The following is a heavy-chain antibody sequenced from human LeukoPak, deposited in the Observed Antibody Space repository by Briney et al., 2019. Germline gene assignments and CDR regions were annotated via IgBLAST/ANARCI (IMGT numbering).Heavy chain of an antibody. CDR1: GGPISSSSYY. CDR2: IYYSGST. J-gene: IGHJ4*02. Sequence: SETLSLTCTISGGPISSSSYYWGWVRQPPGKGLEWIGSIYYSGSTYYNPSLKSRVTISVDTSKNQFSLKLSSVTAADTAVYYCARLNPSPPSGYYYRPRVFDYWGQGTLVTVSS. D-gene: IGHD3-22*01. CDR3: ARLNPSPPSGYYYRPRVFDY. V-gene: IGHV4-39*07.